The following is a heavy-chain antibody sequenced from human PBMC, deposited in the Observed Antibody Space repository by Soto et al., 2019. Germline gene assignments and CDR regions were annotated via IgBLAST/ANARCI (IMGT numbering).Heavy chain of an antibody. CDR1: GFTFSSYS. V-gene: IGHV3-48*02. Sequence: GGSLRLSCAASGFTFSSYSMNWVRQAPGKGLEWVSYISSSSSTIYYADSVKGRFTISRDNAKNSLYLQMNSLRDEDTAVYYCATRRKTGTWDYYYGMDVWGQGTTVTVSS. CDR3: ATRRKTGTWDYYYGMDV. CDR2: ISSSSSTI. D-gene: IGHD1-1*01. J-gene: IGHJ6*02.